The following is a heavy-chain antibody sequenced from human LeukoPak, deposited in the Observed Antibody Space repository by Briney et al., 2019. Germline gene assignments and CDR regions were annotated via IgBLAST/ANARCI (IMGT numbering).Heavy chain of an antibody. V-gene: IGHV3-23*01. J-gene: IGHJ1*01. CDR1: GFTFSSYA. CDR2: ISGSGGST. CDR3: AKFSGAAVGSFYFQH. Sequence: GGSLRLSCAASGFTFSSYAMSWVRQAPGKGLEWVSAISGSGGSTYYADSVKGRFTISRDNSKNTPYLQMNSLRAEDTAVYYCAKFSGAAVGSFYFQHWGQGTLVTVSS. D-gene: IGHD6-13*01.